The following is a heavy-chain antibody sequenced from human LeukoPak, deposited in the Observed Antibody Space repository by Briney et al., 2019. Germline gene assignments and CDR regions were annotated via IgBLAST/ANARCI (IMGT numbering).Heavy chain of an antibody. CDR2: ISSRCSYI. CDR1: GLPFSRYS. Sequence: PGGSLRLSCESSGLPFSRYSMHWVRQAPGKGLEWVSSISSRCSYIYYADSVKGRFTISRDNAKTSLYLQMNSLRAEDTAVYYCARLETHDFLSGYYPIPYWGQGTLVTVSS. D-gene: IGHD3-3*01. V-gene: IGHV3-21*01. CDR3: ARLETHDFLSGYYPIPY. J-gene: IGHJ4*02.